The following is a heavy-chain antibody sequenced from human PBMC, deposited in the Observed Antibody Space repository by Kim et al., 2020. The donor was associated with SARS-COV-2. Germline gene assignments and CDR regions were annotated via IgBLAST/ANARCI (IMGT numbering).Heavy chain of an antibody. J-gene: IGHJ4*02. Sequence: ASVKVSCKASGYTFTSYDINWVRQAPGQGLEWMGWMNPNSGNTGYAQKFQGRVTMTRNTSITTAYMELSSLTSEDTAVYYCTRSTGGGSDYYDYWGLGTLVTVSS. CDR1: GYTFTSYD. CDR3: TRSTGGGSDYYDY. V-gene: IGHV1-8*01. CDR2: MNPNSGNT. D-gene: IGHD3-22*01.